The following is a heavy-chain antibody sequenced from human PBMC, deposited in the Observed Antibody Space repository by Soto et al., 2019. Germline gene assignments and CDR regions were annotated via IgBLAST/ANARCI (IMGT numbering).Heavy chain of an antibody. Sequence: QVQLVESGGGVVQPGRSLRLSCAASGFPFSRHGMHWVRQAPGKGLEWVAVLSYDGSNKYYADSVKGRFTISRDNSKNTLFMQLDSLRTEDTAVYFCARDLYGDYPAFDIWGQGTMVTVSS. CDR2: LSYDGSNK. CDR3: ARDLYGDYPAFDI. CDR1: GFPFSRHG. D-gene: IGHD4-17*01. J-gene: IGHJ3*02. V-gene: IGHV3-30*03.